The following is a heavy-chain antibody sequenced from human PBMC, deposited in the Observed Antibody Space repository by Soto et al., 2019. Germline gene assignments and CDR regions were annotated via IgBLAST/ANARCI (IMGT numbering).Heavy chain of an antibody. Sequence: QLQLQESGPGLVKPSATLPLTYSVSGCSISSSGYDWGWIRQPPGKGLERIGSFYYGGGPYYNPSLTSRVTISLDTSKNQFSPNLRSVTAADKAVYYCARLPLRRTREDVDSWGQGTLAAVSS. J-gene: IGHJ4*02. V-gene: IGHV4-39*01. CDR3: ARLPLRRTREDVDS. D-gene: IGHD1-1*01. CDR1: GCSISSSGYD. CDR2: FYYGGGP.